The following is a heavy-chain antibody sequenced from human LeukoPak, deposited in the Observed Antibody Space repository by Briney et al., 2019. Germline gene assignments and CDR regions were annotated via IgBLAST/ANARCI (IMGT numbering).Heavy chain of an antibody. V-gene: IGHV3-23*01. D-gene: IGHD3-22*01. CDR3: ARVLDGRSYYYDSSGYYDYFDY. CDR1: GFTFSSYA. CDR2: ISGGGGST. Sequence: GGSLRLSCAASGFTFSSYAMSWVRQAPGKGLEWVSAISGGGGSTYYADSVKGRFTISRDNSKNTLYLQMNSLRAEDTAVYYCARVLDGRSYYYDSSGYYDYFDYWGQGTLVTVSS. J-gene: IGHJ4*02.